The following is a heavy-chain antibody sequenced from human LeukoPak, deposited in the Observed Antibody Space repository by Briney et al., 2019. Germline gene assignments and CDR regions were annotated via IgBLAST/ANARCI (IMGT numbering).Heavy chain of an antibody. J-gene: IGHJ4*02. CDR1: GYTFTNYG. Sequence: ASVKVSCKASGYTFTNYGINWVRQAPGQGLEWMGWISAYNGNTDYAQKLQGRVTMTTDTSTSTAYMELRSLRSDDTAVYYCARDLDQYSGRFGGFGHDFWGQGTLVTVSS. V-gene: IGHV1-18*01. D-gene: IGHD1-26*01. CDR2: ISAYNGNT. CDR3: ARDLDQYSGRFGGFGHDF.